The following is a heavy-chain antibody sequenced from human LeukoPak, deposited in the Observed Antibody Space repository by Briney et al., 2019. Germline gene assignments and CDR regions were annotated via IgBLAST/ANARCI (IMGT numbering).Heavy chain of an antibody. CDR2: IYTSGST. CDR3: ARVKYYYGSGSYYYYYMDV. Sequence: SETLSLTCAVYGGSFSSYYWSWIRQPAGKGLEWIGRIYTSGSTNYNPSLKSRVTMSVDMSKNQFSLKLSSVTAADTAVYYCARVKYYYGSGSYYYYYMDVWGKGTTVTISS. J-gene: IGHJ6*03. V-gene: IGHV4-59*10. CDR1: GGSFSSYY. D-gene: IGHD3-10*01.